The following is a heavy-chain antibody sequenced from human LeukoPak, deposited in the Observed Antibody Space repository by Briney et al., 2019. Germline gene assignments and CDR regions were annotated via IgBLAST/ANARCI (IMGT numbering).Heavy chain of an antibody. V-gene: IGHV1-2*02. CDR1: GYTFTDYY. D-gene: IGHD5-12*01. J-gene: IGHJ4*02. CDR3: ARDLSGYDIIDS. Sequence: ASVTVSCKASGYTFTDYYMHWVRQAPGQRLEWMGWINPHSGTTKYAQKFQGRVTMTRDTSISTAYLNLIRLRSDDTAVYYCARDLSGYDIIDSWGQGTLLIISS. CDR2: INPHSGTT.